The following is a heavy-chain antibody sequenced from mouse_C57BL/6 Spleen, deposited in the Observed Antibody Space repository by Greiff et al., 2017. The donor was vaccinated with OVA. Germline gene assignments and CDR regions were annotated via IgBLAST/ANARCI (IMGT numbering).Heavy chain of an antibody. J-gene: IGHJ2*01. V-gene: IGHV1-61*01. CDR2: IYPSDSET. CDR3: ARSARSQEDYFDY. D-gene: IGHD3-1*01. Sequence: QVQLQQPGAELVRPGSSVKLSCKASGYTFTSYWMDWVKQRPGQGLEWIGNIYPSDSETHYNQKFKDKATLTVDKSSSTAYMQLSSLTSEDSAVYYCARSARSQEDYFDYWGQGTTLTVSS. CDR1: GYTFTSYW.